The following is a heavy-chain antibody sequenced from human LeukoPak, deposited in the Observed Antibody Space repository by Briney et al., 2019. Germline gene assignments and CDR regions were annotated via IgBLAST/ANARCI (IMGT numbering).Heavy chain of an antibody. V-gene: IGHV3-21*01. Sequence: PGGSLRLSCAASGFTFSSYSMNWVRQAPGKGLEWVSSISSSSSYIYYADSVKGRFTISRDSAKNSLYLQMNSLRAEDTAVYYCATLRRADSSGFPEYFQHWGQGTLVSVSS. CDR2: ISSSSSYI. J-gene: IGHJ1*01. CDR1: GFTFSSYS. D-gene: IGHD3-22*01. CDR3: ATLRRADSSGFPEYFQH.